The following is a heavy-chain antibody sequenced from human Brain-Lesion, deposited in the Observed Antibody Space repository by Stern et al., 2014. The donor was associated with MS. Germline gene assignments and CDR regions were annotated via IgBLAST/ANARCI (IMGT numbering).Heavy chain of an antibody. CDR1: GFTFNSYS. Sequence: EVQLVESGGGLVKPGGSLRLSCEASGFTFNSYSMNWVRQAPGKGLEWVSSISVGTDYIYYADSVKGRFTISRDNANNSLFLQMNALRAEDTGVYYCARVYCSGTNCFYYYYGMDVWGQGTTVTVSS. V-gene: IGHV3-21*01. CDR3: ARVYCSGTNCFYYYYGMDV. CDR2: ISVGTDYI. J-gene: IGHJ6*02. D-gene: IGHD2-2*01.